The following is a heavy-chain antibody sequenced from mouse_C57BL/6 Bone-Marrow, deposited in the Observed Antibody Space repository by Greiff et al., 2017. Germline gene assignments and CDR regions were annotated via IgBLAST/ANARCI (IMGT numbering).Heavy chain of an antibody. V-gene: IGHV1-69*01. CDR2: IDPSDSYT. CDR1: GYTFTSYW. D-gene: IGHD2-5*01. CDR3: ARDYSNYFYAMDY. Sequence: QVQLQQPGAELVMPGASVKLSCKASGYTFTSYWMHWVKQRPGQGLEWIGEIDPSDSYTNYNQKFKGKSTLTVDKSSSTAYMQLSSLTSEDSAVXYCARDYSNYFYAMDYWGQGTSVTVSS. J-gene: IGHJ4*01.